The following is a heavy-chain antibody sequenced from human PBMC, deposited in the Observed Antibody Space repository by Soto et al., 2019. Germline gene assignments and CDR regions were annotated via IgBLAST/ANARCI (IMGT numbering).Heavy chain of an antibody. CDR3: AHRGYCSSTSCYRDNWFDP. D-gene: IGHD2-2*02. J-gene: IGHJ5*02. Sequence: QITLKESGPPLVKPTQTLTLTCTFSGFSLSTSGVGVGWIRQPPGKALEWLALIYWDDDKRYSPSLKSRLTITKNPSKTQVVLTMTNMDPVDTATYYCAHRGYCSSTSCYRDNWFDPWGQGTLVTVSS. CDR2: IYWDDDK. CDR1: GFSLSTSGVG. V-gene: IGHV2-5*02.